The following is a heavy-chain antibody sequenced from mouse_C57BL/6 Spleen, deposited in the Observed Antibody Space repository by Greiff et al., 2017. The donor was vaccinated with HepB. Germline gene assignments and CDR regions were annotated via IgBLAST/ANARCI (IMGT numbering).Heavy chain of an antibody. CDR3: ARSNYYGSSYRYYAMDY. CDR1: GYAFSSYW. Sequence: QVQLQQSGAELVKPGASVKISCKASGYAFSSYWMNWVKQRPGKGLEWIGQIYPGDGDTNYNGKFKGKATLTADKSSSTAYMQLSSLTSEDSAVYVCARSNYYGSSYRYYAMDYWGQGTSVTVSS. CDR2: IYPGDGDT. V-gene: IGHV1-80*01. D-gene: IGHD1-1*01. J-gene: IGHJ4*01.